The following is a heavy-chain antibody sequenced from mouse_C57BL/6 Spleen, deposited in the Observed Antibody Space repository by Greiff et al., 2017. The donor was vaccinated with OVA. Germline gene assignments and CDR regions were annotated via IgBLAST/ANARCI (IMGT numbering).Heavy chain of an antibody. J-gene: IGHJ2*01. V-gene: IGHV1-69*01. Sequence: QVQLKQPGAELVMPGASVKLSCKASGYTFTSYWMHWVKQRPGQGLEWIGEIDPSDSYTNYNPKFKGKSTLTVDKSSSTAYMQLSSLTSEDSAVYYCANECFDYWGQGTTLTVSS. CDR2: IDPSDSYT. CDR1: GYTFTSYW. CDR3: ANECFDY.